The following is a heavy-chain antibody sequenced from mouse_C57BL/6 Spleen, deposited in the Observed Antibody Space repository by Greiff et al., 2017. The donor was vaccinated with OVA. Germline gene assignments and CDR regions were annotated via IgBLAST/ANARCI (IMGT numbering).Heavy chain of an antibody. V-gene: IGHV1-64*01. CDR3: ARPAYYSNYDWYFDV. CDR2: IHPNSGST. Sequence: QVHVKQPGAELVKPGASVKLSCKASGYTFTSYWMHWVKQRPGQGLEWIGMIHPNSGSTNYNEKFKSKATLTVDKSSSTAYMQLSSLTSEDSAVYYCARPAYYSNYDWYFDVWGTGTTVTVSS. CDR1: GYTFTSYW. J-gene: IGHJ1*03. D-gene: IGHD2-5*01.